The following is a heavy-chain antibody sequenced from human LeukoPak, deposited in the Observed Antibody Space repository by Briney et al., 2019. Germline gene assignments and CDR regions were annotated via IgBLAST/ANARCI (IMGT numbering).Heavy chain of an antibody. CDR1: GYTFTGYY. J-gene: IGHJ6*02. V-gene: IGHV1-18*04. CDR3: ARDRPNTWEQWLVLYYYYYGMDV. Sequence: ASVKVSCKASGYTFTGYYMHWVRQAPGQGLEWMGWISAYNGNTNYAQKLQGRVTMTTDTSTSTAYMELRSLRSDDTAVYYCARDRPNTWEQWLVLYYYYYGMDVWGQGTTVTASS. D-gene: IGHD6-19*01. CDR2: ISAYNGNT.